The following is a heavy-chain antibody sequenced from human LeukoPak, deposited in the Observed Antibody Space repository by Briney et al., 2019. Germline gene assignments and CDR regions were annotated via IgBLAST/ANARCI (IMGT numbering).Heavy chain of an antibody. D-gene: IGHD6-19*01. CDR2: ISDSGST. Sequence: SETLSLTCTVSGGSISSTSFYWGWIRQPPGKGLEWIGSISDSGSTYYNPSLKSRVVISVDPSKNQFSLQLSSVTAADTAVYYCARVLEGSSGQHWYFDLWGRGTLVTVSS. CDR1: GGSISSTSFY. V-gene: IGHV4-39*07. CDR3: ARVLEGSSGQHWYFDL. J-gene: IGHJ2*01.